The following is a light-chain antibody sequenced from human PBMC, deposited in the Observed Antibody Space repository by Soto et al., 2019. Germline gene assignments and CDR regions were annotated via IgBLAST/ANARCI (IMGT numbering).Light chain of an antibody. CDR1: QSISSW. Sequence: DIQMTQSPSTLSASVGDGVTITCRASQSISSWLAWYQQKPGKAPKLLIYKASSLESGVPSRFSGSGSGTAFTLTIRSLQPDDFATDYCQQYNSYTVAFGQGTKVDIK. J-gene: IGKJ2*01. CDR3: QQYNSYTVA. V-gene: IGKV1-5*03. CDR2: KAS.